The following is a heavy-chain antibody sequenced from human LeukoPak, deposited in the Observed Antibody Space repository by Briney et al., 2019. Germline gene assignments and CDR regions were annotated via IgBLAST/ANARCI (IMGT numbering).Heavy chain of an antibody. CDR1: GGSISSSSYY. V-gene: IGHV4-39*01. J-gene: IGHJ5*02. CDR3: ARGIVVVPAAMAPYNWFDP. CDR2: IYYSGST. Sequence: SETLSLTCTVSGGSISSSSYYWGWIRQPPGKGLEWIGSIYYSGSTYYNPSLKSRVTISVDTSKNQFSLKLSSVTAADTAVYYCARGIVVVPAAMAPYNWFDPWGQGTLVTVSS. D-gene: IGHD2-2*01.